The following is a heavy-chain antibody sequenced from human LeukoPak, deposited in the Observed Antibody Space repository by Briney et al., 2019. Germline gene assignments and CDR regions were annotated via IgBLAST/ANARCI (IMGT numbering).Heavy chain of an antibody. CDR1: GGSISSYY. CDR2: IYTSGST. D-gene: IGHD2-2*01. J-gene: IGHJ5*02. Sequence: SETLSLTCTVSGGSISSYYWSWIRQPAGKGLEWIGRIYTSGSTNYNPSLKSRVTMSVDTSKNQFSLKLSSVTAADTAVYYCAREGRGYCSSTSCPSWFDPWGQGTLVIVSS. V-gene: IGHV4-4*07. CDR3: AREGRGYCSSTSCPSWFDP.